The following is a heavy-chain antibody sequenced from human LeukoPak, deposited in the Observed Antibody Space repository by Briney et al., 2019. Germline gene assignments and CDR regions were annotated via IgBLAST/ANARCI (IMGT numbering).Heavy chain of an antibody. J-gene: IGHJ2*01. CDR2: IYYSGST. CDR3: ARRTYYDSSGYYYVNWYFDL. V-gene: IGHV4-59*08. CDR1: GGSISSYY. D-gene: IGHD3-22*01. Sequence: SETLSLTCTVSGGSISSYYWSWIRQPPGKGREWRGYIYYSGSTNYNPSLKSRVTISVDTSKNQFSLKLSSVTAVDTAVYYCARRTYYDSSGYYYVNWYFDLWGRGTLVTVSS.